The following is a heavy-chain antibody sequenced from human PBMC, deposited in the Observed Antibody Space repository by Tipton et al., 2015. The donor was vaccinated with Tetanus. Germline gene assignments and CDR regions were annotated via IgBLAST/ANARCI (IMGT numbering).Heavy chain of an antibody. CDR3: ATPAFYGDVGRFDY. J-gene: IGHJ4*02. D-gene: IGHD4-17*01. CDR2: FDPEDGET. Sequence: QLVQSGAEMKKPGASVKVSCKGSGYTLTELSMHWVRQAPGKGHEWMGGFDPEDGETIYAQKFQGRVTMTEDTSTDTAYMELSSLRSEDTAVYYCATPAFYGDVGRFDYWGQGTLVTVSS. CDR1: GYTLTELS. V-gene: IGHV1-24*01.